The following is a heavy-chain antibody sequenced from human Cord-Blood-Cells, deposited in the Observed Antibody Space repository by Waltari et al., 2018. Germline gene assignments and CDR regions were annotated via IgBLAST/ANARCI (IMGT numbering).Heavy chain of an antibody. CDR2: INHSGST. J-gene: IGHJ3*02. Sequence: QVQLQQWGAGLLKPSETLSLTCAVYGGSFSGSYWSWIRQPPGKGLEWIGEINHSGSTNYNPSLKSRVTISVDTSKNQFSLKLSSVTAADTAVYYCARLGIAARPYDAFDIWGQGTMVTVSS. CDR1: GGSFSGSY. V-gene: IGHV4-34*01. CDR3: ARLGIAARPYDAFDI. D-gene: IGHD6-6*01.